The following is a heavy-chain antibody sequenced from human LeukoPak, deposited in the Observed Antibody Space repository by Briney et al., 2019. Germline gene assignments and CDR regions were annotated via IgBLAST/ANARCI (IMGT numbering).Heavy chain of an antibody. D-gene: IGHD3-10*01. V-gene: IGHV4-30-4*08. CDR1: GGSISSGDYY. J-gene: IGHJ6*03. CDR2: IYYSGST. Sequence: SQTLSLTCTVSGGSISSGDYYWSWIRQPPGKGLEWIGYIYYSGSTNYNPSLKSRVTISVDTSKNQFSLKLSSVTAADTAVYYCARAAYYYGSGSYYNEDYYYYYMDVWGKGTTVTVPS. CDR3: ARAAYYYGSGSYYNEDYYYYYMDV.